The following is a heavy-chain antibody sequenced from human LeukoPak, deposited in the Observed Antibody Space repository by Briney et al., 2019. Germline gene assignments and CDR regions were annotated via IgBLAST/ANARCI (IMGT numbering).Heavy chain of an antibody. D-gene: IGHD4-17*01. V-gene: IGHV4-4*07. CDR2: IHTSRSA. CDR3: ARDIIYLIDEDYG. CDR1: GSSFNSYH. J-gene: IGHJ4*02. Sequence: SETLSLTCSVSGSSFNSYHWSWIRQPAGKGLEWIGRIHTSRSAEYSPSLQSRVTISVDMSKKEFSLKLTSVTAADTAVYYCARDIIYLIDEDYGWGQGTLVTVSS.